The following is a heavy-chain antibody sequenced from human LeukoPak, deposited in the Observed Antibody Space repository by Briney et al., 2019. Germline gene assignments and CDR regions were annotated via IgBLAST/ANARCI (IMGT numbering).Heavy chain of an antibody. J-gene: IGHJ6*02. V-gene: IGHV4-34*01. Sequence: PSETLSLTCTVSGGSFSGHYCSWIRQPPGKGLEWIGEITHSGSTNYNTSLKSRVTISVDTSETQFSLKLSSVTAADTAVYYCAGGLVVSTISTYYYYGMDVWGQGTTVTVSS. CDR3: AGGLVVSTISTYYYYGMDV. CDR2: ITHSGST. D-gene: IGHD5/OR15-5a*01. CDR1: GGSFSGHY.